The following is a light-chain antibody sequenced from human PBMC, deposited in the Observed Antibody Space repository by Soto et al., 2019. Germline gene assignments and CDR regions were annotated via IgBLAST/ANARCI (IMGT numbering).Light chain of an antibody. J-gene: IGLJ2*01. CDR2: DVT. CDR3: ASYTTTTTDVI. CDR1: SSGVRDYKY. Sequence: QSALTQPASLSGSPGQSITISCTGTSSGVRDYKYVSWYQQHPGKAPRLMIYDVTNRPSGISDRFSGSKSGSTASLTISGLQAEDEADYYCASYTTTTTDVIFGGGTKLTVL. V-gene: IGLV2-14*03.